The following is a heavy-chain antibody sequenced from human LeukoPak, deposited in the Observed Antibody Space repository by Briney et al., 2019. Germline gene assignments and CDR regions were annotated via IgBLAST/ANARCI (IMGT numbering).Heavy chain of an antibody. V-gene: IGHV3-7*01. CDR2: IKQDGSEK. CDR1: GFTFSSYA. J-gene: IGHJ4*02. CDR3: AREGGHSGYDLLDY. D-gene: IGHD5-12*01. Sequence: GGSLRLSCAASGFTFSSYAMSWVRQAPGKGLEWVANIKQDGSEKYYVDSVKGRFTISRDNAKNSLYLQMNSLRAEDTAVYYCAREGGHSGYDLLDYWGQGTLVTVSS.